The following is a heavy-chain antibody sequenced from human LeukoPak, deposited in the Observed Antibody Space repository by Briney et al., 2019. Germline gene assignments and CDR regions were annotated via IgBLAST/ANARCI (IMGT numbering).Heavy chain of an antibody. D-gene: IGHD3-9*01. CDR3: AKCYYDILTGYSYYFDY. CDR2: IRYDGSNK. J-gene: IGHJ4*02. CDR1: GFTFSSYG. Sequence: GSLRLSCAASGFTFSSYGMHWVRQAPGKGLEWVAFIRYDGSNKYYADSVKGRFTISRDNSKNTLYLQMNSLRAEDTAVYYCAKCYYDILTGYSYYFDYWGQGTLVTVSS. V-gene: IGHV3-30*02.